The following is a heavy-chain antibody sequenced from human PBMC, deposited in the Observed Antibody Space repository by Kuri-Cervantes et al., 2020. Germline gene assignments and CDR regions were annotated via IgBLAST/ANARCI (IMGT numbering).Heavy chain of an antibody. CDR1: GYTFTGYY. J-gene: IGHJ6*02. Sequence: ASVKVSCKASGYTFTGYYMHWVRQAPGQGLEWMGWINPNSGGTNYAQKFQGRVTMTRGTSISTAYMELSRLRSDDTAVYYCAREVDTAMFFNGMDVWGQGTTVTVSS. CDR3: AREVDTAMFFNGMDV. D-gene: IGHD5-18*01. V-gene: IGHV1-2*02. CDR2: INPNSGGT.